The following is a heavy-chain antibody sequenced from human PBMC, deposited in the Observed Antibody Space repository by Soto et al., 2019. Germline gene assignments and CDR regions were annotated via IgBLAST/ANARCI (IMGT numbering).Heavy chain of an antibody. CDR3: AKGCSGTYYYDYGVDV. CDR2: ISYDGNNR. J-gene: IGHJ6*02. CDR1: GVTFSGYG. V-gene: IGHV3-30*18. Sequence: GGSLRPSCAASGVTFSGYGMHWVRQAPGKGLEWVAVISYDGNNRYYANPVKGRLTIPRYNSKNTLHLKMSSLRDEDTAVYYCAKGCSGTYYYDYGVDVWGQGTTVTVSS. D-gene: IGHD2-15*01.